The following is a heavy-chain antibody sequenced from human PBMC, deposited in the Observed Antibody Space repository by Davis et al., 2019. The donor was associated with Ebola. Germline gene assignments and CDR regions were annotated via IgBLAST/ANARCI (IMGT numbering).Heavy chain of an antibody. CDR3: ARDRAGGINWFEP. CDR1: NGSINGHY. J-gene: IGHJ5*02. Sequence: PSETLSLTCIVSNGSINGHYCTCIRQSPEKGLAWTGSIYSTGTTTLNPSFTSRIILSIDTSKSRFSLRLQSVSAADTAVDFCARDRAGGINWFEPWGQGTRVTVSS. CDR2: IYSTGTT. V-gene: IGHV4-4*08. D-gene: IGHD6-13*01.